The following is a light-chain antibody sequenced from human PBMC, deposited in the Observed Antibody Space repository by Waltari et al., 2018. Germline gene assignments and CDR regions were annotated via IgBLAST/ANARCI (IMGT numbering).Light chain of an antibody. J-gene: IGLJ2*01. V-gene: IGLV2-14*03. Sequence: QSALTQPASVSGSPGQSITISCTGTSADIGAYSYVTWYHQRPGKGPKLIIYDLTERPSGVSNRFSGSKSGSTASLTVSGLQAEDEGPFYCSAYTSRGTLKFGGGTRVTVL. CDR2: DLT. CDR3: SAYTSRGTLK. CDR1: SADIGAYSY.